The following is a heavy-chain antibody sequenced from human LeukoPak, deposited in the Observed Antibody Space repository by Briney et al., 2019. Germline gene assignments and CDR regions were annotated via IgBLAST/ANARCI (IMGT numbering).Heavy chain of an antibody. CDR3: ASFSIAARPSP. CDR1: GGSISSSSYY. CDR2: IYYSGST. Sequence: SETLSLTCTVSGGSISSSSYYWGWIRQPPGKGLEWIGSIYYSGSTYYNPSLKSRVAISVDTSKNQFSLKLSSVTAADTAVYYCASFSIAARPSPWGQGTLVTVSS. J-gene: IGHJ5*02. V-gene: IGHV4-39*07. D-gene: IGHD6-6*01.